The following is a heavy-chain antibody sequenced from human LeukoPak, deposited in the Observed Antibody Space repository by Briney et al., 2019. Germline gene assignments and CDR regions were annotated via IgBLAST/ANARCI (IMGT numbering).Heavy chain of an antibody. Sequence: GGSLRLSCAVSGFTLSSYAMSWVRQAPGKGLEWVSAISGSGGSTYYADSVKGRFTISRDNSKNTLYLQMNSLRAEDTAVYYCAKAQVVVAATHFDYWGQGTLVTVSS. V-gene: IGHV3-23*01. CDR3: AKAQVVVAATHFDY. CDR1: GFTLSSYA. J-gene: IGHJ4*02. D-gene: IGHD2-15*01. CDR2: ISGSGGST.